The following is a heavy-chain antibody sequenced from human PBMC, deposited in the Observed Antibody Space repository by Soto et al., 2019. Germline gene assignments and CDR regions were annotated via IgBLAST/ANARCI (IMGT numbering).Heavy chain of an antibody. J-gene: IGHJ2*01. Sequence: GGSLRLSCAAAGFTLSSYEMNWVRQAPGKGLEWVSYISGGGLTTYYAESVKGRFTISRDNTKSSLYLQMNSLRAEDTAVYYCAKGHADSPLWYFELLGRGTLVTVSS. CDR1: GFTLSSYE. D-gene: IGHD4-17*01. CDR3: AKGHADSPLWYFEL. V-gene: IGHV3-48*03. CDR2: ISGGGLTT.